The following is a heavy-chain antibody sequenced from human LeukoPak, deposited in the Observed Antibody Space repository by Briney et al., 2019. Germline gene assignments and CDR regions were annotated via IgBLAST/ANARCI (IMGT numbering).Heavy chain of an antibody. D-gene: IGHD1-14*01. CDR3: VRETGDC. CDR2: ICPDGTVT. J-gene: IGHJ4*02. Sequence: GGSLRLSCAASGFTFSTYCMHWVRQAPGKGPMWVSRICPDGTVTNYADSVKARFIISRDNARNTVYLQMNSLRVEDTAVYYCVRETGDCWGQGTLVIVSS. CDR1: GFTFSTYC. V-gene: IGHV3-74*01.